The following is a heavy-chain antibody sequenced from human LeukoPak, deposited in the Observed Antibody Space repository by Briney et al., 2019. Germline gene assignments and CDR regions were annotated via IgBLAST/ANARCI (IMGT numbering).Heavy chain of an antibody. J-gene: IGHJ4*02. D-gene: IGHD6-13*01. CDR3: AREVQQLVLGY. V-gene: IGHV3-48*01. CDR2: ISSSSSTI. Sequence: GGSLRLSCAASGFTFSSYSMNWVRQAPGKGLEWVSYISSSSSTIYYADSVKGRFTISRDNAKNSLYLQMNSLRAEDTAVYYCAREVQQLVLGYWGQGTLVTVSS. CDR1: GFTFSSYS.